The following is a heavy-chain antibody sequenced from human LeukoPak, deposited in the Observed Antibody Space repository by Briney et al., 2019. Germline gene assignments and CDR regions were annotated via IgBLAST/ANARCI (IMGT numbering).Heavy chain of an antibody. V-gene: IGHV3-48*03. D-gene: IGHD6-13*01. CDR1: GFTFSSYE. CDR2: ISSTGTTI. CDR3: ARALWYSSSWYN. Sequence: PGGSLRLSCAASGFTFSSYEMNWVRQAPGKGLEWVSYISSTGTTIYYADSVKGRFTISRDNSKNTLYLQMNSLRAEDTAVYYCARALWYSSSWYNWGQGTLVTVSS. J-gene: IGHJ4*02.